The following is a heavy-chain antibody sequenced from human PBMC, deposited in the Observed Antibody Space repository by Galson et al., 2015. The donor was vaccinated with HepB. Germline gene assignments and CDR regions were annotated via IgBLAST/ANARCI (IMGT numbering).Heavy chain of an antibody. CDR2: ITGSGGNI. CDR3: AKFRGGCSQSYYCFDY. D-gene: IGHD2/OR15-2a*01. Sequence: SLRLSCAASGFTFSNNAMTWVRQAPGKGLEWVAWITGSGGNIYYADSVKGRFTISRDNSKNTLYLQMNSLRVEDTAIYYCAKFRGGCSQSYYCFDYWGQGTLVTVSS. CDR1: GFTFSNNA. J-gene: IGHJ4*02. V-gene: IGHV3-23*01.